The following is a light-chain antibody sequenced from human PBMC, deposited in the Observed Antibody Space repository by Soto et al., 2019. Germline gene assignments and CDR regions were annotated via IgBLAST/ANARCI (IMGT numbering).Light chain of an antibody. CDR2: DTS. CDR1: TGAVTSGHY. Sequence: QTVVTQEPSLTVSPGGTVTLTCGSSTGAVTSGHYPYWFQQKPGQAPSTLIYDTSTKHSWTTDRFSGSLLGGKAALTLSGAQPEDEAEYYCVLSYSGAHYVFGTGTKLTVL. J-gene: IGLJ1*01. V-gene: IGLV7-46*01. CDR3: VLSYSGAHYV.